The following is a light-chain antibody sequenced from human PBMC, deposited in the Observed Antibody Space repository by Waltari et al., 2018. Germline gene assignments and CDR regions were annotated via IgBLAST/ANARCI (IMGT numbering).Light chain of an antibody. CDR3: CSYAGTYTWV. CDR2: DVT. Sequence: QSALTQPPSVSGSPGQSVTISCTGTSSDVRGYNFVSWYLQHPGKAPKLMIDDVTKRPSGVPDRFSGSKSDNTASLTISGLQAEDEADYYCCSYAGTYTWVFGGGTKVTVL. CDR1: SSDVRGYNF. V-gene: IGLV2-11*01. J-gene: IGLJ3*02.